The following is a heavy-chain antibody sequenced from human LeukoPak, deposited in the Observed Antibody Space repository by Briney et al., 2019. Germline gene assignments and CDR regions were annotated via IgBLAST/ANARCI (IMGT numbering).Heavy chain of an antibody. CDR3: ARGGLYYYYGMDV. V-gene: IGHV3-9*01. D-gene: IGHD3-16*01. J-gene: IGHJ6*02. Sequence: GGSLRLSCAASGFTFDDYAMHWVRQAPGKGLEWVSGISWNRGSMGYADSVKGRFTLSRDNAKNSLYLQMNSLRAEDTALYYCARGGLYYYYGMDVWGQGTTVTVSS. CDR1: GFTFDDYA. CDR2: ISWNRGSM.